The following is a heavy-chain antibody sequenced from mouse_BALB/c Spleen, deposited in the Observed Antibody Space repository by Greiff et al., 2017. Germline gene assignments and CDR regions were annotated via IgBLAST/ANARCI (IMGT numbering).Heavy chain of an antibody. D-gene: IGHD1-1*02. V-gene: IGHV5-9-4*01. Sequence: EVQLVESGGGLVKPGGSLKLSCAASGFTFSSYAMSWVRQSPEKRLEWVAEISSGGSYTYYPDTVTGRFTISRDNAKNTLYLEMSSLRSEDTAMYYCARDGVRAMDYWGQGTSVTVSS. CDR3: ARDGVRAMDY. J-gene: IGHJ4*01. CDR1: GFTFSSYA. CDR2: ISSGGSYT.